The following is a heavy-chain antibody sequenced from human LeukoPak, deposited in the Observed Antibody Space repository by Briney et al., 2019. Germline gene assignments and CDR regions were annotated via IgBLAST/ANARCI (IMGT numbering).Heavy chain of an antibody. V-gene: IGHV3-23*01. J-gene: IGHJ4*02. CDR3: SKTTEGYSGGRFPGWPVEY. Sequence: PGGSLRLSCAASGFTFSSYAMYWVRQAPGKGLEWVSGIFGSGGSTHYADSVKGRFTISRDNSKNTVYLQMNILRAEDTAVYYCSKTTEGYSGGRFPGWPVEYWGQGTLVTVSS. CDR1: GFTFSSYA. D-gene: IGHD6-19*01. CDR2: IFGSGGST.